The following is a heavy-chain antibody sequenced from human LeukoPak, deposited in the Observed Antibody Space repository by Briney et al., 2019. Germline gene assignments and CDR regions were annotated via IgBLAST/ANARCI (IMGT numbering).Heavy chain of an antibody. CDR1: GFTFSSYG. CDR2: IRYDGSNK. Sequence: GSLRLSCAASGFTFSSYGMHWVRQAPGKGLEWVAFIRYDGSNKYYADSVKGRFTISRDNSKNTLYLQMNSLRAEDTAVYYCAKDGRNWNYYGFDYWGQGTLVTVSS. V-gene: IGHV3-30*02. D-gene: IGHD1-7*01. CDR3: AKDGRNWNYYGFDY. J-gene: IGHJ4*02.